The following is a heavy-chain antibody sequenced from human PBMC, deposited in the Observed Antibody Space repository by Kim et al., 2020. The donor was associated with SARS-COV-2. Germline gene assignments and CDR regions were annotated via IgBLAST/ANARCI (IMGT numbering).Heavy chain of an antibody. Sequence: ASVKVSCKASGYTFTSYAMHWVRQAPGQRLEWMGWINAGNGNTKYSQKFQGRVTITRDTSASTAYMELSSLRSEDTAVYYCARSSGSSWYSVYYGMDVWGQGTTVTVSS. J-gene: IGHJ6*02. CDR1: GYTFTSYA. CDR3: ARSSGSSWYSVYYGMDV. V-gene: IGHV1-3*01. D-gene: IGHD6-13*01. CDR2: INAGNGNT.